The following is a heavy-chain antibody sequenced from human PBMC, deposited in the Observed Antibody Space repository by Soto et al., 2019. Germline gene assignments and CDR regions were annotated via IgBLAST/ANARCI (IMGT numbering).Heavy chain of an antibody. CDR1: GYTLTELS. V-gene: IGHV1-24*01. J-gene: IGHJ5*02. Sequence: GASVKVSCKVSGYTLTELSMHWVRQAPGKGLEWMGGFDPEDGEAIYAQKFQGRVTMTGDTSTDTAYMELSSLRSEDTAVYYCAGNRGLFDPWGQGTLVTVSS. CDR3: AGNRGLFDP. CDR2: FDPEDGEA. D-gene: IGHD1-1*01.